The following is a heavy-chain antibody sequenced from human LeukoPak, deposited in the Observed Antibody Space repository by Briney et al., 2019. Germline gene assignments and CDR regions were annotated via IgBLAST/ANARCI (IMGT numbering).Heavy chain of an antibody. J-gene: IGHJ4*02. CDR1: GFTFSSYA. CDR2: ISGSGART. Sequence: GGSLRLSCAASGFTFSSYAMTWVRQAPGKGLEWVSAISGSGARTYYGDSVKGRFTISRDNSKNTLYLQMNSLRAEDTAVYYCARERGIAAARLWYFDYWGQGTLVTVSS. D-gene: IGHD6-13*01. CDR3: ARERGIAAARLWYFDY. V-gene: IGHV3-23*01.